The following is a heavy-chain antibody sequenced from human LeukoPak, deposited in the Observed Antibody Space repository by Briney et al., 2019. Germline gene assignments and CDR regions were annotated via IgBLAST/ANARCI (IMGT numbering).Heavy chain of an antibody. CDR3: AREGREKGYYDSSGYYLDY. J-gene: IGHJ4*02. V-gene: IGHV1-69*13. Sequence: ASVKVSCKASGGTFSSYAISWVRQAPGQGLEWMGGIIPIFGTANHAQKFQGRVTITADESTSTAYMELSSLRSEDTAVYYCAREGREKGYYDSSGYYLDYWGQGTLVTVSS. D-gene: IGHD3-22*01. CDR1: GGTFSSYA. CDR2: IIPIFGTA.